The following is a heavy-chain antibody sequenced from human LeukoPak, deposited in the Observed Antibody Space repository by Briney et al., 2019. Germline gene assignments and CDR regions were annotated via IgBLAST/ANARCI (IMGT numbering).Heavy chain of an antibody. CDR2: IGGSGDFT. CDR3: AKADRGWGVITKD. D-gene: IGHD3-10*01. CDR1: GFTFSTYA. Sequence: PGGSLRLSCAASGFTFSTYAMSWVRQAPGKGLEWGSAIGGSGDFTYYAEYVRGRFTISRDNSKKTLYLQMNSLRADDTAVYYCAKADRGWGVITKDWGQGTLVTVSS. J-gene: IGHJ4*02. V-gene: IGHV3-23*01.